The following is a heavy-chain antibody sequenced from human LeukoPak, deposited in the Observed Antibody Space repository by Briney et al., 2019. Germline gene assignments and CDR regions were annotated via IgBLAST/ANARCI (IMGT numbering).Heavy chain of an antibody. J-gene: IGHJ3*02. CDR3: AKDHSRDKYDAAFDI. CDR1: GFTFSSYG. D-gene: IGHD3-22*01. Sequence: GGSLRLSCAAPGFTFSSYGMSWVRQAPGKGLEWVSAISGSGGSTYYADSVKGRFTISRDNSKNTLYLQMNSLRAEDTAVYYCAKDHSRDKYDAAFDIWGQGTMVTVSS. CDR2: ISGSGGST. V-gene: IGHV3-23*01.